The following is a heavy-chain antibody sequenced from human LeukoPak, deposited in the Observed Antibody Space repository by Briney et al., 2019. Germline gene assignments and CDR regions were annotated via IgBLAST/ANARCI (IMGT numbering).Heavy chain of an antibody. V-gene: IGHV1-2*02. CDR3: ARTWYSSRWYYFDY. Sequence: AASVKVSCKASGYTFTDYYLHWVRQAPGQGLEWMGWINHNSGGTNYAQKFQGRVTMTRDTSISTAYMELSRLRSDDTAVYYCARTWYSSRWYYFDYWGQGTLVTVSS. CDR1: GYTFTDYY. J-gene: IGHJ4*02. D-gene: IGHD6-13*01. CDR2: INHNSGGT.